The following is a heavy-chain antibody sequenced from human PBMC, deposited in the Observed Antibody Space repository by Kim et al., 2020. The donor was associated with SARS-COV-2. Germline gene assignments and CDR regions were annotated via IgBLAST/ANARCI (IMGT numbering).Heavy chain of an antibody. D-gene: IGHD4-17*01. V-gene: IGHV1-69*13. J-gene: IGHJ6*02. CDR2: IIPIFGTA. Sequence: SVKVSCKASGGTFSSYAISWVRQAPGQGLEWMGGIIPIFGTANYAQKFQGRVTITADESTSTAYMELSSLRSEDTAVYYCATMGDYVPLGYYGMDVWGQGTTVTVSS. CDR1: GGTFSSYA. CDR3: ATMGDYVPLGYYGMDV.